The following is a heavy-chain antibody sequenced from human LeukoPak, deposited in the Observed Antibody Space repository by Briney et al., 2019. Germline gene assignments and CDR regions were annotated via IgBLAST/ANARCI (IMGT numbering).Heavy chain of an antibody. V-gene: IGHV4-61*01. Sequence: PSETLSLTCAVSGYSISSGYYWGWIRQPPGKGLEWIGYIYYSGSTNYNPSLKSRVTISVDTSKNQFSLKLSSVTAADTAVYYCARARDGYIFDYWGQGTLVTVSS. J-gene: IGHJ4*02. CDR3: ARARDGYIFDY. D-gene: IGHD5-24*01. CDR1: GYSISSGYY. CDR2: IYYSGST.